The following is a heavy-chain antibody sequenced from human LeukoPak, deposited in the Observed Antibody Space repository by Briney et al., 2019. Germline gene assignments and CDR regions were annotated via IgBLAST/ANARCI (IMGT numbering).Heavy chain of an antibody. CDR2: FDPEDGET. Sequence: ASVKVSCKVSGYTLTELSMHWVRQAPGKRLEWMGGFDPEDGETIYAQKFQGRVTMTEDTSTDTAYMELSSLRSEDTAVYYCATDSRGVGNAFDIWGQGTMVTVSS. D-gene: IGHD3-10*01. J-gene: IGHJ3*02. V-gene: IGHV1-24*01. CDR3: ATDSRGVGNAFDI. CDR1: GYTLTELS.